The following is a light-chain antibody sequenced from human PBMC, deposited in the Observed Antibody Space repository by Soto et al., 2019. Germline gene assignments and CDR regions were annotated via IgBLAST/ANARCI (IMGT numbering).Light chain of an antibody. CDR3: QQYYSYPWA. J-gene: IGKJ1*01. CDR2: AAS. V-gene: IGKV1-13*02. CDR1: QGIRSA. Sequence: AIQLTQSPASLSASLGDRVTITCRAGQGIRSALAWYQQKPGKAPKLLIYAASTLQSGVPSRFRGSGSGTDFTLTISCLQSEDFATYYCQQYYSYPWAFGQGTKVDIK.